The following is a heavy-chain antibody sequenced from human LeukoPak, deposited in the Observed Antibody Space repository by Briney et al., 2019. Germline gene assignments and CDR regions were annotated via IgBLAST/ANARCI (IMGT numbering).Heavy chain of an antibody. D-gene: IGHD6-13*01. CDR1: GYTLTELS. Sequence: ASVKVSCKVSGYTLTELSMHWVRQAPGKGLEWMGGFDPEDGETIYAQKFQGRVTMTEDTSTDTAYMELSSLRSEDTAVYYCATGYTVSYYFDYRGQGTLVTVSS. CDR2: FDPEDGET. J-gene: IGHJ4*02. CDR3: ATGYTVSYYFDY. V-gene: IGHV1-24*01.